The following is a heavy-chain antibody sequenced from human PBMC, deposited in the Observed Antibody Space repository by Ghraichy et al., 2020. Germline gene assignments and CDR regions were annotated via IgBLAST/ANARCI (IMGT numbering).Heavy chain of an antibody. CDR3: AKGRLSGGVDWTLDY. J-gene: IGHJ4*02. V-gene: IGHV3-23*01. Sequence: GGSLRLSCAASGFTFSRYAINWVRQAPGKGLEWVLGISDSAGRTYYVDSVKGRFSISRDNSKDTVYLQMNSLRVEDTAVYYCAKGRLSGGVDWTLDYWGQGTLFTVSS. CDR1: GFTFSRYA. D-gene: IGHD3-9*01. CDR2: ISDSAGRT.